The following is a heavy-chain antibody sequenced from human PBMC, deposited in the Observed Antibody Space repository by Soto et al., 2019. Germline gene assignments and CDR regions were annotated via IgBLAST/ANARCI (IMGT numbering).Heavy chain of an antibody. CDR3: ARHRYIWPVDY. V-gene: IGHV4-59*08. CDR2: IYYSGST. Sequence: SETLSLTCTVSGGSISSYYWSWIRQPPGKGLEWIGYIYYSGSTNYNPSLKSRVTISVDTSKNQFSLKLSSVTAADTAVYYCARHRYIWPVDYWGQGTLVTVSS. J-gene: IGHJ4*02. D-gene: IGHD2-2*02. CDR1: GGSISSYY.